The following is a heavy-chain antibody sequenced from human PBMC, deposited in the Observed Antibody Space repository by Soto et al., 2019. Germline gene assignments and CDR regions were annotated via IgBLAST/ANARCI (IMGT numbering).Heavy chain of an antibody. D-gene: IGHD6-19*01. Sequence: QVQLQQWGAGLLKPSETLSLTCAVYGGSFSGYYWSWIRQPPGKGLEWIGEINHSGSTNYNPSLKSRVTISVDTSKNQFSLKLSSVTAADTAVYYCARGRQWLTYPRSNWFDPWGQGTLVTVSS. CDR2: INHSGST. CDR1: GGSFSGYY. J-gene: IGHJ5*02. CDR3: ARGRQWLTYPRSNWFDP. V-gene: IGHV4-34*01.